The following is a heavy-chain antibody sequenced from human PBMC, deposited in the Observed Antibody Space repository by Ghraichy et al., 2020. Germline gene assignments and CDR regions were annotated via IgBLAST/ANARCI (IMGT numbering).Heavy chain of an antibody. V-gene: IGHV4-61*02. CDR1: GGSISSGSYY. CDR3: AREGAYSSSSQLPSYYYGMDV. CDR2: IYTSGST. D-gene: IGHD6-6*01. J-gene: IGHJ6*02. Sequence: SETLSLTCTVSGGSISSGSYYWSWIRQPAGKGLEWIGRIYTSGSTNYNPSLKSRVTISVDTSKNQFSLKLSSVTAADTAVYYCAREGAYSSSSQLPSYYYGMDVWGQGTTVTVSS.